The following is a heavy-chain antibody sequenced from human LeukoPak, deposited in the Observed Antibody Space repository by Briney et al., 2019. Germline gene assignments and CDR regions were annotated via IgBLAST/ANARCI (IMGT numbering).Heavy chain of an antibody. Sequence: SGTLSLTCTVSGGSISSNNWWSWVRQSPGKGLEWIGEMYHSGSTNYNPSLKSRVTISMDKSKNQLSLKVTSVTAADTAVYYCVRDLGTAGGGGYWGQGALVTVSS. D-gene: IGHD1-1*01. V-gene: IGHV4-4*02. CDR3: VRDLGTAGGGGY. CDR2: MYHSGST. CDR1: GGSISSNNW. J-gene: IGHJ4*02.